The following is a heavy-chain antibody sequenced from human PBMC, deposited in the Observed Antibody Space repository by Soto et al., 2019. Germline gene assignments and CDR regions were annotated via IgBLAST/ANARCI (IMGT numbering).Heavy chain of an antibody. CDR2: SHQSGNT. CDR1: GVSIDSHDW. D-gene: IGHD5-18*01. Sequence: QVQLQESGPGLVKPSGTLSLTCAVSGVSIDSHDWWTWVRQPPGKGLEWIGESHQSGNTNYNSSRGSRVTISRDRSRNHFSLHRDSVPVADTAVYYCATRDTGRVYWGQGTLVTVSS. CDR3: ATRDTGRVY. J-gene: IGHJ4*02. V-gene: IGHV4-4*02.